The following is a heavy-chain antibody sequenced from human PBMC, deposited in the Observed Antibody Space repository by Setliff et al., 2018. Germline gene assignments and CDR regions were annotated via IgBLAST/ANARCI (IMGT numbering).Heavy chain of an antibody. J-gene: IGHJ4*02. CDR3: ARGRHHDTLSGYIDF. CDR2: IIPVFGTA. CDR1: GGTFRTDG. D-gene: IGHD3-9*01. V-gene: IGHV1-69*13. Sequence: SVKVSCKASGGTFRTDGFNWVRQAPGQGLEWMGRIIPVFGTAKYAQKFQGTVAITADESTTTAYMELRSLRAEDTAFYYCARGRHHDTLSGYIDFLGQGTLVTVSS.